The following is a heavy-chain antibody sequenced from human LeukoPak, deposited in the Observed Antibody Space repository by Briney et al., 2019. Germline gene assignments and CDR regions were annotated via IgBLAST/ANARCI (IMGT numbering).Heavy chain of an antibody. D-gene: IGHD6-19*01. CDR1: GGSISSSSYY. J-gene: IGHJ5*02. CDR3: ARIAVAGRIRXXXFDP. Sequence: SETLSLTCTVSGGSISSSSYYWGWIRQPPGKGLEWIGYIYYSGSTNYNPSLRSRVTISVDTSKNQFSLKLSSVTAADTAVYYCARIAVAGRIRXXXFDPXXXGXLVTV. CDR2: IYYSGST. V-gene: IGHV4-61*05.